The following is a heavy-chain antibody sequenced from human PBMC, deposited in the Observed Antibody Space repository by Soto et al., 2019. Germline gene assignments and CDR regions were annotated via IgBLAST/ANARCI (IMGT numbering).Heavy chain of an antibody. CDR1: GFTFSDYA. CDR3: SKGGRQWLVTSDFNY. J-gene: IGHJ4*02. V-gene: IGHV3-30*18. D-gene: IGHD6-19*01. Sequence: VQLVESGGGVVQPGRSLRLSCAAPGFTFSDYAMHWVRQAPGKGLEWVAVVSHDGRNTHYADSVKGRFTISRDRSKNTVSLEMTSLRAEDTAVYYCSKGGRQWLVTSDFNYWGQGALVTVSS. CDR2: VSHDGRNT.